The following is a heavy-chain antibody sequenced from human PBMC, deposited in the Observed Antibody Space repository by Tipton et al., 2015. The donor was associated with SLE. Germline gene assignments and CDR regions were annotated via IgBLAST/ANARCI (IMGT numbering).Heavy chain of an antibody. V-gene: IGHV3-64D*08. J-gene: IGHJ4*02. D-gene: IGHD7-27*01. CDR3: ATPPRPSLGPPFDY. CDR2: ISANGADT. Sequence: GSLRLSCSASGFTGNRYAIHWVRQAPGKGLQYVSGISANGADTFYADSVKGRFTISRDIFKNTLYLQMSSLGTEDTAVYYCATPPRPSLGPPFDYWGQGTLVTVSS. CDR1: GFTGNRYA.